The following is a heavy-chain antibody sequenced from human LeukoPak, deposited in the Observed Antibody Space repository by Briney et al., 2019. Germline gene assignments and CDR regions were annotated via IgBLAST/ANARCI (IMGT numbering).Heavy chain of an antibody. CDR2: TNTDGSEK. D-gene: IGHD1-26*01. CDR1: GFTFSSYS. Sequence: PGGSLRLSCAASGFTFSSYSMNWVRQAPGKGLEWVANTNTDGSEKYYVDSVKGRVTISRDNAMNFLYLQLNSLRVDDTAVYYCARDSGSCRGCAFDIWGQGTVVTVSS. V-gene: IGHV3-7*01. CDR3: ARDSGSCRGCAFDI. J-gene: IGHJ3*02.